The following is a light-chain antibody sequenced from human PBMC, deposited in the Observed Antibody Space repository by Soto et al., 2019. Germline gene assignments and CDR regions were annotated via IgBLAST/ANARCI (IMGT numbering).Light chain of an antibody. Sequence: SALTQPASVSGSPGQSITICCTGTSSDVGGYNYVSWYQQHPGKAPKLMIYDVSNRPSGVSNRFSGSKSGNTASLTISGLQAEDEADYYCSSYTSSSRVFGGGTKLTVL. CDR3: SSYTSSSRV. V-gene: IGLV2-14*01. CDR2: DVS. CDR1: SSDVGGYNY. J-gene: IGLJ2*01.